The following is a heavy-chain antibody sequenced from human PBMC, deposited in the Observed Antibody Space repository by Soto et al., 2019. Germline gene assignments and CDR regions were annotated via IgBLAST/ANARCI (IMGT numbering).Heavy chain of an antibody. Sequence: QVQLQESGPGLVKPSQTLSLTCIVSGGSISSGDYYWSWIRQPPGKGLEWIGYIYYSGSTYYNPSLKSRVTISVDTSKNQFSLKLTSVTAADTAVYYCARARRADTLTYFYYAMDVWGQGTTVTVSS. J-gene: IGHJ6*02. CDR3: ARARRADTLTYFYYAMDV. D-gene: IGHD3-10*01. CDR2: IYYSGST. CDR1: GGSISSGDYY. V-gene: IGHV4-30-4*01.